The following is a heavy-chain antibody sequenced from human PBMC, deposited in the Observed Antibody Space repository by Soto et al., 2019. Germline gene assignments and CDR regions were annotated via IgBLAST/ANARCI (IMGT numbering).Heavy chain of an antibody. Sequence: GGSLRLSCAASGFTFSSYPMSWVRQAPGKGLEWVSAISGSGGSTYYADSVKGRYTISRDNSKNTLYLQMNSLRAEDTAVYYCAKGLAYCGGDCPSYYGMDVWGQGTTVTVSS. CDR3: AKGLAYCGGDCPSYYGMDV. CDR2: ISGSGGST. CDR1: GFTFSSYP. D-gene: IGHD2-21*02. J-gene: IGHJ6*02. V-gene: IGHV3-23*01.